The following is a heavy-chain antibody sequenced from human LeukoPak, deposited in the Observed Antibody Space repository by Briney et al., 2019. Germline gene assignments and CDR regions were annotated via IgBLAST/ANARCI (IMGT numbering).Heavy chain of an antibody. Sequence: PGGSLRLSCAASGFTFSSYGMQWIRQAPGKGLEWVAVILYDGSNKYYADSVKGRFTISRDNSKNTLYLQMNSLRAEDTAVYYCAKDRYEFAGYSSGWGDYWGQGTLVTVSS. J-gene: IGHJ4*02. CDR3: AKDRYEFAGYSSGWGDY. D-gene: IGHD6-19*01. CDR2: ILYDGSNK. V-gene: IGHV3-30*18. CDR1: GFTFSSYG.